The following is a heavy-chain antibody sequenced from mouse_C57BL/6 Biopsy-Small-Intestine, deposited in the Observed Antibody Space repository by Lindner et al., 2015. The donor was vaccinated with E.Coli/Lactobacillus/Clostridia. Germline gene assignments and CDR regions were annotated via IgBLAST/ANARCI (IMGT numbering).Heavy chain of an antibody. J-gene: IGHJ4*01. D-gene: IGHD2-1*01. CDR2: INPGSGDT. V-gene: IGHV1-54*01. Sequence: VQLQESGSELVRPGTSVRVSCRASGYAFTNYLIEWVKQRPGQGLEWIGVINPGSGDTNYNERFKGKATLTADKSSSTAYMQLSSLTYEDSAVYYCAKNYGNPLFALDYWGQGTSVTVSS. CDR3: AKNYGNPLFALDY. CDR1: GYAFTNYL.